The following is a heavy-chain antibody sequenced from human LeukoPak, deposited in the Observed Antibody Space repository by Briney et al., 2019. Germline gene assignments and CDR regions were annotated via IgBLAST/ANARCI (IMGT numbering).Heavy chain of an antibody. CDR1: GFTFSSYG. CDR2: ISYDGSNK. CDR3: AKSPESYYYMDV. J-gene: IGHJ6*03. V-gene: IGHV3-30*18. Sequence: PGGSLRLSCAASGFTFSSYGMHWVRQAPGKGLEWVAVISYDGSNKYYADSVKGRFTISRDNSKNTLYLQMNSLRAEDTAVYYCAKSPESYYYMDVWGKGTTVTVSS.